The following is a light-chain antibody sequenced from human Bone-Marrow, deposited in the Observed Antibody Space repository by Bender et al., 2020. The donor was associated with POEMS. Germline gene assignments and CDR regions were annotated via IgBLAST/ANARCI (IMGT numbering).Light chain of an antibody. CDR2: EGS. CDR3: CSYADNSVWV. CDR1: SSDVGNFYL. V-gene: IGLV2-23*01. Sequence: QSALTQPASVSGSPGQSITISCTATSSDVGNFYLVSWYQQYPGKAPKLLIYEGSKRPSGVSNRFSVSKSGSTASLTISGLQAEDEADFYCCSYADNSVWVFGGGTKLTVL. J-gene: IGLJ3*02.